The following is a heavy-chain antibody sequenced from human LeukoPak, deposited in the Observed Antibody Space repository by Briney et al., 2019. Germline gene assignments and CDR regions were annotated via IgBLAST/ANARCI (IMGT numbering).Heavy chain of an antibody. V-gene: IGHV4-59*12. CDR3: ARDTVYSSGWYYDYYYYGMDV. CDR2: IYYSGST. CDR1: GGSISSYY. J-gene: IGHJ6*02. D-gene: IGHD6-19*01. Sequence: SETLSLTCTVSGGSISSYYWSWIRQPPGKGLEWIGYIYYSGSTNYNPSLKSRVTISVDTSKNQFSLQLNSVTPEDTAVYYCARDTVYSSGWYYDYYYYGMDVWGQGTTVTVSS.